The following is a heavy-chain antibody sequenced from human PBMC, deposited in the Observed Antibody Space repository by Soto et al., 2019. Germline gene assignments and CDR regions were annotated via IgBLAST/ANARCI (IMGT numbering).Heavy chain of an antibody. CDR1: GGSISSGGYY. CDR2: IYYSGST. Sequence: TCTVSGGSISSGGYYWSWIRQHPGKGLEWIGYIYYSGSTYYNPSLKSRVTISVDTSKNQFSLKLSSVTAADTAVYYCARGTSWQLPFDYWGQGTLVTVSS. D-gene: IGHD6-13*01. CDR3: ARGTSWQLPFDY. J-gene: IGHJ4*02. V-gene: IGHV4-31*03.